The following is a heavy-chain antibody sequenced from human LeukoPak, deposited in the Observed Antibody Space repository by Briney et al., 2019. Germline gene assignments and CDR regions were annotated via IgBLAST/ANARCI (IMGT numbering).Heavy chain of an antibody. CDR3: ARAALYSSGWSGEVPVAFDI. J-gene: IGHJ3*02. CDR2: INHSGST. Sequence: SETLSLTCAVYGGSFSGYYWSWIRQPPGKGLEWIGEINHSGSTNYNPSLKSRVTISVDTSKNQFSLKLSSVTAADTAVYYCARAALYSSGWSGEVPVAFDIWGQGTMVTVSS. D-gene: IGHD6-19*01. CDR1: GGSFSGYY. V-gene: IGHV4-34*01.